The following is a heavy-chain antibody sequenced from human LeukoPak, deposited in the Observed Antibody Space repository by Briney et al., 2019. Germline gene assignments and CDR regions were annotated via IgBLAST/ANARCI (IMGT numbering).Heavy chain of an antibody. D-gene: IGHD6-19*01. Sequence: GGSLRLSCAASGFTFSSYAMHWVRRAPGKGLEWVAVISYDGSNKYYADSVKGRFTISRDNSKNTLYLQMNSLRAEDTAVYYCASIHSSGKTEGDAFDIWGQGTMVTVSS. J-gene: IGHJ3*02. V-gene: IGHV3-30-3*01. CDR3: ASIHSSGKTEGDAFDI. CDR2: ISYDGSNK. CDR1: GFTFSSYA.